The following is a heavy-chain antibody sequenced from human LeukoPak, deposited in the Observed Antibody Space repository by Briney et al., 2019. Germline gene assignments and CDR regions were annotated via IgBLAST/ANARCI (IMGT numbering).Heavy chain of an antibody. D-gene: IGHD3-10*01. CDR3: ASPSSYGSGSYRAFDI. Sequence: SQTLSLTCTVSGGSISSGGYYWSWIRQHPGKGLEWIGYIYYSGSTYYNLSLKSRVTISVDTSKNQFSLKLSSVTAADTAVYYCASPSSYGSGSYRAFDIWGQGTMVTVSS. J-gene: IGHJ3*02. CDR2: IYYSGST. CDR1: GGSISSGGYY. V-gene: IGHV4-31*03.